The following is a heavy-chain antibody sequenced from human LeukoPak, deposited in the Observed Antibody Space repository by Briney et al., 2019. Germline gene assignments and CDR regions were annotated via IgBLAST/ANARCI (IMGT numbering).Heavy chain of an antibody. D-gene: IGHD2-15*01. J-gene: IGHJ6*02. CDR3: ARGRDHYYGMDV. CDR1: GFTFSSYE. Sequence: PGGSQRLSCAASGFTFSSYEMHWVRQAPGKGLEWISYISSSGSISYADSVKGRFTISRDNAKNSLYLQMNSLRVEDTAVYYCARGRDHYYGMDVWGQGTTVTVSS. V-gene: IGHV3-48*03. CDR2: ISSSGSI.